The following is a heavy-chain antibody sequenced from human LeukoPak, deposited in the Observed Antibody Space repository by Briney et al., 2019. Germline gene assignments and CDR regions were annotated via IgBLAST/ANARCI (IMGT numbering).Heavy chain of an antibody. J-gene: IGHJ4*02. CDR1: GFTFSSYW. V-gene: IGHV3-74*01. D-gene: IGHD5-24*01. CDR3: ARDVVGGYNLFDY. CDR2: INSDGGGT. Sequence: GGSLRLSCAASGFTFSSYWMHWVRQAPGKGLVWVSRINSDGGGTSYADSVKGRFTISRDNAKNTLYLQTNSLRAEDTAVYYCARDVVGGYNLFDYWGQGTLVTVSS.